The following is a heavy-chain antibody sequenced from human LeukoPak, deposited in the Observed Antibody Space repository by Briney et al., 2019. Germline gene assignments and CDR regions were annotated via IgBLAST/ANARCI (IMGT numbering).Heavy chain of an antibody. V-gene: IGHV1-2*02. CDR1: GYTFTCYY. CDR3: ATSWTGYYDSSGPAPYYYYNGMDV. D-gene: IGHD3-22*01. J-gene: IGHJ6*02. CDR2: INPNSGGT. Sequence: ASVTVSCKASGYTFTCYYMHWVRQAPGQGLEWMGWINPNSGGTNYAQKFQGRVTMTRDTSISTAYMELSRLRSDDTAVYYCATSWTGYYDSSGPAPYYYYNGMDVWGQGTTVTVSS.